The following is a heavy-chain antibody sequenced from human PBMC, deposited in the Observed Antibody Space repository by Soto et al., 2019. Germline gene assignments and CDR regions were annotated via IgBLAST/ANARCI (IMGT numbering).Heavy chain of an antibody. V-gene: IGHV5-51*01. CDR1: GYTFTDYW. D-gene: IGHD2-2*01. CDR2: IYPGDSDT. CDR3: ARHISSFRYYYYAMDV. J-gene: IGHJ6*02. Sequence: GESLKISCKGSGYTFTDYWIGWVRQLPGKGLEWMGIIYPGDSDTRYSPSFQGHVTITVDKSTSTAYLQWNTLKASDTAMYYCARHISSFRYYYYAMDVWGQATTVSVAS.